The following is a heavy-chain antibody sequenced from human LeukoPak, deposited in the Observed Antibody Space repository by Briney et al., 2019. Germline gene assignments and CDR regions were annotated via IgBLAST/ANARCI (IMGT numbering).Heavy chain of an antibody. CDR2: INPSGGST. Sequence: ASVTVSCKASGYTFTSYYMHWVRQAPGQGLEWMGIINPSGGSTTYAQKFQGRVTMTRDTSTSTAYMELSSLRSEDTAVYYCARDPSSGCIAARFDYWGQGTLVTVSS. D-gene: IGHD6-6*01. CDR1: GYTFTSYY. CDR3: ARDPSSGCIAARFDY. J-gene: IGHJ4*02. V-gene: IGHV1-46*01.